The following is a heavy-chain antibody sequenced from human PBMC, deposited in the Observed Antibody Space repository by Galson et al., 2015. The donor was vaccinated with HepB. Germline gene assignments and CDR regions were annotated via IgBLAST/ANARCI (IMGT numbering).Heavy chain of an antibody. V-gene: IGHV1-46*03. J-gene: IGHJ3*02. CDR3: ASRIAVAVGAFDI. D-gene: IGHD6-19*01. CDR2: INPSGGNT. CDR1: GYTFTSYY. Sequence: SVKVSCKASGYTFTSYYMHWVRQAPGQGLEWMGIINPSGGNTSYAQKFQGRVTMTRDKSTSTVYMELISLRSEDTAVYYCASRIAVAVGAFDIWGQGTMVTVSS.